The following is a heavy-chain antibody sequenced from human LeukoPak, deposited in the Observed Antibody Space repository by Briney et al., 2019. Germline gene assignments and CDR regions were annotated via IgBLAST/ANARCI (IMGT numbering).Heavy chain of an antibody. V-gene: IGHV1-2*02. CDR1: GYTFTGYY. Sequence: ASVKVSCKASGYTFTGYYMHWLRQAPGQGLEWMGWINPNSGGTNYAQKFQDRVTMTRDTSISTAYMELSRLRSDDTAVYYCASGPYSSPYYQFDYWGQGTLVTVSS. J-gene: IGHJ4*02. D-gene: IGHD6-6*01. CDR2: INPNSGGT. CDR3: ASGPYSSPYYQFDY.